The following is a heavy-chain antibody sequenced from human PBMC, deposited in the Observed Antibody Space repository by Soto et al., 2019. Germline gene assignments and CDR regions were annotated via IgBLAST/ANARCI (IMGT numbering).Heavy chain of an antibody. J-gene: IGHJ2*01. CDR2: ISSSSSYI. CDR1: GFTFGDYT. CDR3: ARLEYSDTWSFRRYFDL. V-gene: IGHV3-21*01. D-gene: IGHD6-6*01. Sequence: EVQLVESGGGLVKAGGSLRLSCAVSGFTFGDYTINWVRQAPGKGLEWVSLISSSSSYIYYADSVKGRFTISRDNVKNSLYLQMNSLRDEDTAVYYCARLEYSDTWSFRRYFDLWGRGTLVTVSS.